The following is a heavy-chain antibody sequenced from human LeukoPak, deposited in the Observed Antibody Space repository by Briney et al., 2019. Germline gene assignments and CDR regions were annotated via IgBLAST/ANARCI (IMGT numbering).Heavy chain of an antibody. Sequence: SETLSLTCTVSGDSISNYYWTWIRQPPGKGLEWIGYIYYSGDTNYNPSLKSRVTISVDTSKNQFSLKLSSVTAADTAMYYCARQSTGYGDYWGQGTLVTVSS. CDR1: GDSISNYY. J-gene: IGHJ4*02. CDR3: ARQSTGYGDY. CDR2: IYYSGDT. D-gene: IGHD3-9*01. V-gene: IGHV4-59*08.